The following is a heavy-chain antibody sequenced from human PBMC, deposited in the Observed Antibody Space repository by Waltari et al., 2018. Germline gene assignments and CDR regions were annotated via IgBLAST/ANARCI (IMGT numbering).Heavy chain of an antibody. J-gene: IGHJ3*02. CDR3: ARAGYYDGGGYSFGAFDI. CDR1: GGSISSHY. Sequence: QVQLQESGPGLVKPSETLSLICTVSGGSISSHYWNWIRQPPGKGPEWIGYMSYSGITNCNPSRKSRVTISVDTSKNQFSLKLKSVTAADTAVYYCARAGYYDGGGYSFGAFDIWGQGTVVTVSS. V-gene: IGHV4-59*11. CDR2: MSYSGIT. D-gene: IGHD3-22*01.